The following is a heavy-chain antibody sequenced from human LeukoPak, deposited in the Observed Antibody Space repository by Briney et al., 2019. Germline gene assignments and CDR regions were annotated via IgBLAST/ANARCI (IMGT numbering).Heavy chain of an antibody. CDR3: AKGSYYDSSGSFYFDY. Sequence: GGSLRLSCAASGFTFSSYAMSWVRPAPGKGLEWVSGISGSGDNTYSADSVKGRFTISRDNSKNTLYVQVNSLGTEDTAAYYCAKGSYYDSSGSFYFDYWGQGTLVTVSS. CDR2: ISGSGDNT. D-gene: IGHD3-22*01. J-gene: IGHJ4*02. CDR1: GFTFSSYA. V-gene: IGHV3-23*01.